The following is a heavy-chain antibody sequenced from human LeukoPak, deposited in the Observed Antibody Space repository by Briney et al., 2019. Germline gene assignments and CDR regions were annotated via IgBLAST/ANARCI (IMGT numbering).Heavy chain of an antibody. CDR2: IYYSGST. CDR1: GGSITSYY. J-gene: IGHJ6*03. V-gene: IGHV4-59*01. D-gene: IGHD6-13*01. Sequence: PSETLSLTCTVSGGSITSYYWSWIRQPPGKGQEWIGYIYYSGSTNYNPSLKSRVTISLDTSKNQFSLKLSSVTAADTAVYYCARGGGISHYYYYMDVWGKGTTVTISS. CDR3: ARGGGISHYYYYMDV.